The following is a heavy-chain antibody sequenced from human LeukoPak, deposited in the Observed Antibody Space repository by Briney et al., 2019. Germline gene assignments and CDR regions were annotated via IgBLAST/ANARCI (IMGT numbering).Heavy chain of an antibody. CDR3: ARVGGQLTYYYDSSGYSFDY. CDR2: IYYSGST. V-gene: IGHV4-39*07. J-gene: IGHJ4*02. Sequence: SETLSLTCTVSGGSISSSSYYWGWIRQPPGKGLEWIGSIYYSGSTYYNPSLKSRVTISVDTSKNQFSLKLSSVTAADTAVYYCARVGGQLTYYYDSSGYSFDYWGQGTLVTVSS. D-gene: IGHD3-22*01. CDR1: GGSISSSSYY.